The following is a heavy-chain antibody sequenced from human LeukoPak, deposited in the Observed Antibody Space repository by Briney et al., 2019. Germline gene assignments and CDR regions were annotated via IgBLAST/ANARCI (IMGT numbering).Heavy chain of an antibody. CDR3: ARGKWELTPYNWFDP. CDR2: ISAYNGNT. Sequence: GASVKVSCKASGYTFTSYGISWVRQAPGQGLEWMGWISAYNGNTNYAQKLQGRVTMTTDTSTSTAYMELRSLRSDDTAVYYCARGKWELTPYNWFDPWGQGALVTVSS. V-gene: IGHV1-18*01. J-gene: IGHJ5*02. D-gene: IGHD1-26*01. CDR1: GYTFTSYG.